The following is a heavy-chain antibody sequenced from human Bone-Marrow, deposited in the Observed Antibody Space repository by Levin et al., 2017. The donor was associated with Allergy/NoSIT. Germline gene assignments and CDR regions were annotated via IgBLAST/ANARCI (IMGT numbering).Heavy chain of an antibody. CDR3: ARIGYDILTGYYNYYYYGMDG. V-gene: IGHV4-34*01. CDR1: GGSFSGYY. Sequence: SETLSLTCAVYGGSFSGYYWSWIRQPPGKGLEWIGEINHSGSTNYNPSLKSRVTISVDTSKNQFSLKLSSVTAADTAVYYCARIGYDILTGYYNYYYYGMDGWGQGTTVTVSS. J-gene: IGHJ6*02. CDR2: INHSGST. D-gene: IGHD3-9*01.